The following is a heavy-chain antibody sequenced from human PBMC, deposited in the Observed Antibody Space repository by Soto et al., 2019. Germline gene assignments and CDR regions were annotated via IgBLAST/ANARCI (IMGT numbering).Heavy chain of an antibody. J-gene: IGHJ4*02. CDR3: AKDTAMAEYSFDY. V-gene: IGHV3-23*01. Sequence: AGGSLRLSCAASGFTFSSYAMSWVRQAPGKGLEWVSAISGSGGSTYYADSVKGRFTISRDNSKNTLYLQMNSLRAEDTAVYYCAKDTAMAEYSFDYWGQGTLVTVSS. CDR1: GFTFSSYA. D-gene: IGHD5-18*01. CDR2: ISGSGGST.